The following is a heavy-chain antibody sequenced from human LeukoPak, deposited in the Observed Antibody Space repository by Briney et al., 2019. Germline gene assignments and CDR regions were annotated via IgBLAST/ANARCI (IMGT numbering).Heavy chain of an antibody. J-gene: IGHJ1*01. CDR1: GFTFRASG. Sequence: GASVKVSCKASGFTFRASGMQWVRQARGQRLEWIGWIVVGSGNTDYAQKFQERVTITRDMSTSTAYMELSSLRSEDTAVYYCAADLPNYYDRRYFQHWGQGTLVTVSS. CDR2: IVVGSGNT. CDR3: AADLPNYYDRRYFQH. V-gene: IGHV1-58*02. D-gene: IGHD3-22*01.